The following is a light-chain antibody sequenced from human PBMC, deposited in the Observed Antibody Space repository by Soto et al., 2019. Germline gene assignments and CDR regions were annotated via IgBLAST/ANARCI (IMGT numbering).Light chain of an antibody. J-gene: IGKJ1*01. CDR2: AAS. CDR3: QHSYIKPAWA. Sequence: DIPTSQSPRSLSVSRGDRVTXTCRASQSISSYLSWYQQRPVKAPRLLIYAASILQSGVRSKFSGRGSGADFNLTISSMRPKDFATYYCQHSYIKPAWAFGQGTKVDI. CDR1: QSISSY. V-gene: IGKV1-39*01.